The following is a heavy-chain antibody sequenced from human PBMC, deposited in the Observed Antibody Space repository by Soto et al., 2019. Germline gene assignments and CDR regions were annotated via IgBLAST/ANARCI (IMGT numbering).Heavy chain of an antibody. D-gene: IGHD6-13*01. J-gene: IGHJ6*02. CDR2: IYYSGST. Sequence: PSETLSLTCTVSGGSISSSSYYWGWIRQPPGKGLEWIGSIYYSGSTYYNPSLKSRVTISVDTSKNQFSLKLSSVTAADTAVYYCARQFPSSSWSYYYYGMDVWGQGTTVTVSS. CDR1: GGSISSSSYY. CDR3: ARQFPSSSWSYYYYGMDV. V-gene: IGHV4-39*01.